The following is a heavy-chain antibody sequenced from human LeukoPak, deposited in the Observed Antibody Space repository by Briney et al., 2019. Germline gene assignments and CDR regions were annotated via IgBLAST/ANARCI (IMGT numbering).Heavy chain of an antibody. J-gene: IGHJ4*02. CDR3: AKDLDKYSPKVFDY. V-gene: IGHV3-23*01. D-gene: IGHD4-11*01. CDR2: ISGSGGST. Sequence: HSGGSLRLSCAASGFIFTSHAMSWVRQAPGKGLEWVSVISGSGGSTYYADSVKGRFTISRDNSKNTLYLLMNSLRAEDTAIYYCAKDLDKYSPKVFDYWGQGTLVTVSS. CDR1: GFIFTSHA.